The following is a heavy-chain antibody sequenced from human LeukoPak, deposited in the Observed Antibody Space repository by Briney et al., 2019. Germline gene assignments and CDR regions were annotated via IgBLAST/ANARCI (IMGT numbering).Heavy chain of an antibody. Sequence: GGSLRLSCAVSGFTFSSYWMSWVRQAPGKGLEWVANIKQDGSEKYYVDSVKGRFTISRDNAKNSLYLQMNSLRAEDTAVYYCARDRSRSKVFDYWGQGTLVTVSS. CDR3: ARDRSRSKVFDY. V-gene: IGHV3-7*03. CDR2: IKQDGSEK. J-gene: IGHJ4*02. CDR1: GFTFSSYW.